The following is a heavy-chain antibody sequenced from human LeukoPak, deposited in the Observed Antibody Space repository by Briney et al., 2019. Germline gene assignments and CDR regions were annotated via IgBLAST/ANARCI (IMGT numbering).Heavy chain of an antibody. V-gene: IGHV1-18*01. D-gene: IGHD3-22*01. J-gene: IGHJ6*02. Sequence: ASVKVSCKASGLTFVSYGFTWVRQAPGQGLEWMGWVSAYNGNTNYAQKFQGRVTMTTDTSTSTVHMELRSLRSDDTAVYYCARGGSSGIYGMDVWGQGTTVTVSS. CDR1: GLTFVSYG. CDR3: ARGGSSGIYGMDV. CDR2: VSAYNGNT.